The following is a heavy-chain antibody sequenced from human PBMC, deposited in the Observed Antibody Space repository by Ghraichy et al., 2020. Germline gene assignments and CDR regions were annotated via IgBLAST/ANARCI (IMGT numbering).Heavy chain of an antibody. J-gene: IGHJ6*02. Sequence: GGSLRLSCEGSGFTFSRFWMYWVRQAPGKGLVWVAAIKTDGTERKYADSVKGRFTISRSNAKNMLFLQMNNLRVDDTALYFCVRDSTVDIVPSPAYNYGMDVWGQVTTVTVSS. CDR2: IKTDGTER. V-gene: IGHV3-74*01. D-gene: IGHD2-15*01. CDR3: VRDSTVDIVPSPAYNYGMDV. CDR1: GFTFSRFW.